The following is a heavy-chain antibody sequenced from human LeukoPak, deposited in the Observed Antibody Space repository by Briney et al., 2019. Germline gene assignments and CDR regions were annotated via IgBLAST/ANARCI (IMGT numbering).Heavy chain of an antibody. J-gene: IGHJ4*02. CDR2: ISYDGSNK. V-gene: IGHV3-30*03. Sequence: PGGSLRLSCGASGFTFSSYGMHWVRQAPGKGLEWVAVISYDGSNKYYADSVKGGFTFSRENSKHTLYLQMNSLRAEDTAVYYCARDLGFEYSSWGVDYWGQGTLVTVSS. D-gene: IGHD6-6*01. CDR1: GFTFSSYG. CDR3: ARDLGFEYSSWGVDY.